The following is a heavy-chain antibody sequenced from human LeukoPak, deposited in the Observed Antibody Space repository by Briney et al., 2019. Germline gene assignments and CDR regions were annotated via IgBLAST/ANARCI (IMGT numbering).Heavy chain of an antibody. CDR1: GFTFSSYW. Sequence: GGSLRLSCAASGFTFSSYWVGWVRQAPGKGLEWVANIKQDGSEKYYVDSVKGRFTISRVNAKNSLYLQMNSLRAEDTAVYYCATGYAFDIWGQGTMVTVSS. CDR2: IKQDGSEK. D-gene: IGHD6-25*01. J-gene: IGHJ3*02. CDR3: ATGYAFDI. V-gene: IGHV3-7*01.